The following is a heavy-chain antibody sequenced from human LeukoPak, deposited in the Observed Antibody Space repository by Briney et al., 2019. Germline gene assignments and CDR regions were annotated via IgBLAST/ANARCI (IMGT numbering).Heavy chain of an antibody. CDR3: LGITLGY. V-gene: IGHV3-15*01. CDR2: IKSKIDGGTT. D-gene: IGHD1-20*01. J-gene: IGHJ4*02. Sequence: GGSLRLSCAASGFSFSDTWMTWVRQAPGKGLEWVGRIKSKIDGGTTDYAAPVKGRFTISRDDSKNTLYLQMNSLKSEDTAVYYCLGITLGYWGQGTLVTVSS. CDR1: GFSFSDTW.